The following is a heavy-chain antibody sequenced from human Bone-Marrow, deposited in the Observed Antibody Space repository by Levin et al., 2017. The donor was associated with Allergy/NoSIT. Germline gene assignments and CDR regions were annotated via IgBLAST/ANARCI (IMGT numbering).Heavy chain of an antibody. J-gene: IGHJ5*02. CDR2: ISYDGSNK. CDR3: AKETVGVVVVAATPGGNWFDP. Sequence: GGSLRLSCAASGFTFSSYGMHWVRQAPGKGLEWVAVISYDGSNKYYADSVKGRFTISRDNSKNTLYLQMNSLRAEDTAVYYCAKETVGVVVVAATPGGNWFDPWGQGTLVTVSS. D-gene: IGHD2-15*01. V-gene: IGHV3-30*18. CDR1: GFTFSSYG.